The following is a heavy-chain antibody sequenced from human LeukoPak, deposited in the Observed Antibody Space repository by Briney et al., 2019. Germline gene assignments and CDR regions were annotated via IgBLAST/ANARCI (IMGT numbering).Heavy chain of an antibody. D-gene: IGHD4-23*01. V-gene: IGHV3-66*01. Sequence: PGGSLRLSCAASGFTVSSNYMSWVRKAPGKGREWVSVIYSGGDTYYADSAKGRFTISRDNSKNTLYLQMNSLRAEDTAVYYCARYNFYGGTPFDCWGQGTLVTVSS. J-gene: IGHJ4*02. CDR1: GFTVSSNY. CDR3: ARYNFYGGTPFDC. CDR2: IYSGGDT.